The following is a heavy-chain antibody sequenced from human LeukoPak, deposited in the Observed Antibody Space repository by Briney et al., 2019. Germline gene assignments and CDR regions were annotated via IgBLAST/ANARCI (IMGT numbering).Heavy chain of an antibody. J-gene: IGHJ4*02. CDR3: ARESSAGSYQNDY. CDR2: ISAYNGNT. Sequence: ASVKVSCKASGYTFTSYGISWVRQAPGQGLEWMGWISAYNGNTNYAQNLQGRVTMTTDTSTNTAYMEVRSLRSDDTAVYYCARESSAGSYQNDYWGQGTLVTVSS. D-gene: IGHD3-10*01. CDR1: GYTFTSYG. V-gene: IGHV1-18*01.